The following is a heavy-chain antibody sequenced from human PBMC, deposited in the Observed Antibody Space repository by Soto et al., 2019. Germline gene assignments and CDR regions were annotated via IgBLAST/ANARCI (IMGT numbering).Heavy chain of an antibody. CDR1: GVPFHSYG. CDR2: INPAAQLR. Sequence: QLVLLQYGTEVKRPGSSVQASCNASGVPFHSYGVAWERQAPGRGLEWVGRINPAAQLRNYEQSLQGIVTITADTSTTTSYMELSGLTSEDTVVYYCARMKLAILDPWGQGTLVTVSS. V-gene: IGHV1-69*09. CDR3: ARMKLAILDP. J-gene: IGHJ5*02. D-gene: IGHD3-3*01.